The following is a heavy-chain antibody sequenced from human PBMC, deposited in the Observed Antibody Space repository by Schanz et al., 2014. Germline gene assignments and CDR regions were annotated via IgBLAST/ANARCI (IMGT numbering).Heavy chain of an antibody. CDR3: ARGRGFYDY. CDR1: GYAFTTYG. Sequence: QVLLVQSGAEVKKPGASVRVSCKVSGYAFTTYGISWVRQAPGQGLEWMGKIIPVLNIATYAQRFQGRVSITADTSTNTAYMELSSLTSEDTAVHYCARGRGFYDYWGQGTLVTVSS. CDR2: IIPVLNIA. V-gene: IGHV1-69*09. D-gene: IGHD3-10*01. J-gene: IGHJ4*02.